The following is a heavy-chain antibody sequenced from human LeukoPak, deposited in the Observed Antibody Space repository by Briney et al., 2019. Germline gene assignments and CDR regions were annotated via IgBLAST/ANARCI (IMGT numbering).Heavy chain of an antibody. J-gene: IGHJ4*02. CDR2: ISSSGGSI. V-gene: IGHV3-11*01. CDR3: ARASVVTSPFDY. CDR1: GFTFSDYH. D-gene: IGHD4-23*01. Sequence: GGSLRLSCAASGFTFSDYHMSWIRQAPGKGLEWVSYISSSGGSIYYADSVKGRFTISRDNAKNSLYLQMNTLRADDTAVYYCARASVVTSPFDYWGQGTLVTVSS.